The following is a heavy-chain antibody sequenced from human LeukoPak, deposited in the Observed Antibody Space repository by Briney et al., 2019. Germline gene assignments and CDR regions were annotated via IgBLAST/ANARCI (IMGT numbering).Heavy chain of an antibody. V-gene: IGHV4-59*08. D-gene: IGHD2-2*01. CDR1: GGSISSYY. CDR3: ARHGRSYCSSTSCSTIDY. J-gene: IGHJ4*02. Sequence: SETLSLTCTVSGGSISSYYWSWIRQPPGNGLEWIGEINHSGSTNYNPSLKSRVTISVDTSKNQFSLKLSSVTAADTAVYYCARHGRSYCSSTSCSTIDYWGQGTLVTVSS. CDR2: INHSGST.